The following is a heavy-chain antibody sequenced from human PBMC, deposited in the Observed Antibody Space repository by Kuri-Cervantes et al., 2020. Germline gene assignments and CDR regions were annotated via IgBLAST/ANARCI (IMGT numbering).Heavy chain of an antibody. CDR3: AKDLGGLWDGFDI. D-gene: IGHD2-21*01. V-gene: IGHV3-9*01. CDR1: GFTFDDYA. CDR2: ISWNSGSI. Sequence: SLKISCAASGFTFDDYAMHWVRQAPGKGLEWVSGISWNSGSIGYADSVKGRFTISRDNAKNSLYLQMNSLRAEDTALYYCAKDLGGLWDGFDIWGQGTMVTVSS. J-gene: IGHJ3*02.